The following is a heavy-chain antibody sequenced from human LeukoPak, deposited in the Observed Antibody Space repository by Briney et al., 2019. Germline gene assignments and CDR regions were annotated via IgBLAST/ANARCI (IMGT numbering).Heavy chain of an antibody. J-gene: IGHJ4*02. D-gene: IGHD1/OR15-1a*01. V-gene: IGHV3-23*01. CDR1: GFTFSNYV. CDR2: ISGNGATT. Sequence: PGGSLRLSCAASGFTFSNYVLNWVRQAQGKGMEWVSTISGNGATTHYVDSVKGRFTISRDNSRNTVFLQMDSLRAEDTAVYHCVKVSNSDWNMFFDYWGQGTLVTVSS. CDR3: VKVSNSDWNMFFDY.